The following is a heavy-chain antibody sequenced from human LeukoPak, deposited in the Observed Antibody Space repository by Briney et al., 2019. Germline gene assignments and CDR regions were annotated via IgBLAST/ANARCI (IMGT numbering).Heavy chain of an antibody. V-gene: IGHV3-20*04. Sequence: ETLSLTCAVSGGSISSVGYSWSWVRQAPGKGLEWVSGINWNGGSTGYADSVKGRFTISRDNAKNSLYLQMNSLRAEDTALYYCARGGSNFDYWGQGTLVTVSS. J-gene: IGHJ4*02. CDR2: INWNGGST. CDR1: GGSISSVGYS. CDR3: ARGGSNFDY. D-gene: IGHD3-10*01.